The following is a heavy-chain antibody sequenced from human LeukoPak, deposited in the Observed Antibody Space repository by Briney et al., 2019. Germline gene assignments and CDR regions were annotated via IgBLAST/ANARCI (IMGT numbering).Heavy chain of an antibody. CDR2: ISYDGSNK. Sequence: PGGSLRLSCAASGFTFSSYAMHWVRQAPGKGLEWVAVISYDGSNKYYADSVKGRFTISRDNARNSLYLQMNSLRAEDTAVYYCPKDGSRAWDIGFQHWGQGTLVTVSS. V-gene: IGHV3-30*04. CDR1: GFTFSSYA. D-gene: IGHD2-15*01. J-gene: IGHJ1*01. CDR3: PKDGSRAWDIGFQH.